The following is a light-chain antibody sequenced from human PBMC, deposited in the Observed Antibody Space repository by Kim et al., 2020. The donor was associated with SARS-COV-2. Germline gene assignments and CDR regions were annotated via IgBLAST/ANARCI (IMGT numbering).Light chain of an antibody. CDR3: EQYDHWPRRT. Sequence: EIVMTQSPATLSVSPGERATPSCRASQRVSSNLAWYQQKPGQAPRLLIYDASTRATGIPARFSGSGSGSEFTLTISSLQSEDSAVYYCEQYDHWPRRTFGQGTKVDIK. J-gene: IGKJ1*01. CDR1: QRVSSN. CDR2: DAS. V-gene: IGKV3-15*01.